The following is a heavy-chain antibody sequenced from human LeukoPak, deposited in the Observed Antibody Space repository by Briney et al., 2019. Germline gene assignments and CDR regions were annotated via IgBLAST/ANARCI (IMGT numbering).Heavy chain of an antibody. V-gene: IGHV4-34*01. Sequence: SETLSLTCAVYGGSFSGYYWSWIRQPPGQGPEWIGEINHSGSTNYNPSLKSRVTISVDTSKNQFSLKLSSVTAADTAVYYCARRGYSYGSYYGMDVWGQGTTVTVSS. CDR2: INHSGST. D-gene: IGHD5-18*01. J-gene: IGHJ6*02. CDR3: ARRGYSYGSYYGMDV. CDR1: GGSFSGYY.